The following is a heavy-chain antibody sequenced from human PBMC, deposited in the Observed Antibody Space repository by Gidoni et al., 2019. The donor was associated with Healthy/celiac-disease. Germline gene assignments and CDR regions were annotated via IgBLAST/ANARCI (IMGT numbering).Heavy chain of an antibody. CDR2: IIPIFGTA. CDR3: ASGTVAEWDYYYYMDV. J-gene: IGHJ6*03. D-gene: IGHD2-15*01. Sequence: QVQLVQSGAEVKKPGSSVQVSCKASGGTFSSYAISWVRQAPGQGLEWMGGIIPIFGTANDAQKFQGRVTITADESTSTAYMELSSLRSEDTAVYYCASGTVAEWDYYYYMDVWGKGTTVTVSS. V-gene: IGHV1-69*01. CDR1: GGTFSSYA.